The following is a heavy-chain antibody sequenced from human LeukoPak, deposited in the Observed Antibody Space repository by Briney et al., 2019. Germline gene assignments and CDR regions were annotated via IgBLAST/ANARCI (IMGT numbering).Heavy chain of an antibody. Sequence: ASVKVSCKASDCTFNNYGITWVRQAPGQGLEWMGWINIHTGDTRYPQKLQGRVTLTTDTSTTTAYMEVRSLRSDDTAVYYCAKTNRATGLFDYWGQGTLVAVSS. CDR3: AKTNRATGLFDY. CDR1: DCTFNNYG. CDR2: INIHTGDT. D-gene: IGHD1/OR15-1a*01. J-gene: IGHJ4*02. V-gene: IGHV1-18*01.